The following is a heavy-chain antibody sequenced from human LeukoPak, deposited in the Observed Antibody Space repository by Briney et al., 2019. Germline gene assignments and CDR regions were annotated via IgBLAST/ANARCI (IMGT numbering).Heavy chain of an antibody. D-gene: IGHD1-7*01. CDR3: AREQHNWNYPDRRVGVDY. Sequence: ASVKVSCKVSGYTLTELSMHWVRQAPGKGLEWVGGFDPEEGETIYAQKFQGRVTMTEDTSTDTAYMELSSLRSDDTAVYYCAREQHNWNYPDRRVGVDYWGQGTLVTVSS. V-gene: IGHV1-24*01. CDR2: FDPEEGET. J-gene: IGHJ4*02. CDR1: GYTLTELS.